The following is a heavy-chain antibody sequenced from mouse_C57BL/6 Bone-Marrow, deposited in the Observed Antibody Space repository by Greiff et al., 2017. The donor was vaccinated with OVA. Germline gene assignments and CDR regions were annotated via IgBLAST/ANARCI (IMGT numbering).Heavy chain of an antibody. V-gene: IGHV5-9-1*02. J-gene: IGHJ2*01. D-gene: IGHD2-4*01. CDR2: ISSGGDYI. CDR1: GFTFSDYY. CDR3: TRDGGDYDFFDY. Sequence: EVKVVESGGGLVQPGGSLKLSCAASGFTFSDYYMYWVRQTPEKRLEWVAYISSGGDYIYYADTVKGRFTISRDNARNTLYLQMSSLKSEDTAMYYCTRDGGDYDFFDYWGQGTTLTVSS.